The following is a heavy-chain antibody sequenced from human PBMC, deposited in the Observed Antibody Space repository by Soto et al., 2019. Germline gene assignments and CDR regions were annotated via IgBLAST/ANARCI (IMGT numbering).Heavy chain of an antibody. D-gene: IGHD3-16*01. CDR1: GFTFSSYG. CDR2: ISYDGSNE. CDR3: AKDRQSGFNYGWGPGYGMDV. V-gene: IGHV3-30*18. J-gene: IGHJ6*02. Sequence: QVQLEESGGGVVQPGRSLRLSCTASGFTFSSYGMHWVRQAPGKGLEWVAVISYDGSNEYYADSVEGRFTISRDNSLNTLFLQINSLRVEDTAVFYCAKDRQSGFNYGWGPGYGMDVWGQGTTVTVSS.